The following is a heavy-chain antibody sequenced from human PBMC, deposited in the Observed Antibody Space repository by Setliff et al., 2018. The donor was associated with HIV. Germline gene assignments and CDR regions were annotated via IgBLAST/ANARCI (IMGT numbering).Heavy chain of an antibody. CDR2: IHYHGNK. J-gene: IGHJ4*02. CDR3: ARGALSLTMTKLLSFFDS. CDR1: GGSITSNIYY. Sequence: SETLSLTCTVSGGSITSNIYYWGWIRQPPGKGLEWIGTIHYHGNKNLNPSLKSRVTISVDTSKNQFSLNLTSVSAADTAIYYCARGALSLTMTKLLSFFDSWGQGTQVTVSS. V-gene: IGHV4-39*02. D-gene: IGHD3-22*01.